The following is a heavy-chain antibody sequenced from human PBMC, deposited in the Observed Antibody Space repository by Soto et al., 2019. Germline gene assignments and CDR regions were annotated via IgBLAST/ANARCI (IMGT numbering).Heavy chain of an antibody. J-gene: IGHJ5*02. V-gene: IGHV4-30-4*01. CDR2: IYYSGST. CDR1: GGSISSGDYY. D-gene: IGHD3-3*01. CDR3: ARASYYDFWSGPRDNWFDP. Sequence: SETLSLTCTVSGGSISSGDYYWSWIRQPPGKGLEWIGYIYYSGSTYYNPSLKSRVTISVDTSKNQFSLKLSSVTAADTAVYYCARASYYDFWSGPRDNWFDPWGQGTLVTVSS.